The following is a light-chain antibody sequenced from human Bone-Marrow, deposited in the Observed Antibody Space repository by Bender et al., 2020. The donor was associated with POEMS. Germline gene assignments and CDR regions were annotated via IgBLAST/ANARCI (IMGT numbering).Light chain of an antibody. CDR1: GSNIGGYP. Sequence: QSVLTQPPSVSGTPGQRVTISCSGSGSNIGGYPVNWYQQLPGTAPRLLIYTNNERPSGVPDRFSGSKSGASASLAITGLQPEDEADYYCQSVARGQRAVFGGGTKVTVL. CDR3: QSVARGQRAV. V-gene: IGLV1-44*01. J-gene: IGLJ3*02. CDR2: TNN.